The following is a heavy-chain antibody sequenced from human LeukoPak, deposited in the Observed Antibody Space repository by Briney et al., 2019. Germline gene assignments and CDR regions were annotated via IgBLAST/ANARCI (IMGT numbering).Heavy chain of an antibody. Sequence: ASVKFSCKASGYTFTGYYMQWVRQAPGQGLEWMGWISAYNGNTNYAQKLQGRVTMTTDTSTSTAYMELRSLRSDDTAVYYCARDYYDSSGSIIYYYYYGMDVWGQGTTVTVSS. J-gene: IGHJ6*02. CDR3: ARDYYDSSGSIIYYYYYGMDV. D-gene: IGHD3-22*01. V-gene: IGHV1-18*04. CDR2: ISAYNGNT. CDR1: GYTFTGYY.